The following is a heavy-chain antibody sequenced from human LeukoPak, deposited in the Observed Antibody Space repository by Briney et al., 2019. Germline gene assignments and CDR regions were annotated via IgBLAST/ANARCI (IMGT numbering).Heavy chain of an antibody. CDR3: ARGGYVWGSYRPPYYFDY. CDR2: INAGNGNT. V-gene: IGHV1-3*01. Sequence: GASVKVSCKASGYTFTSYAMHWVRQAPGQRLEWMGWINAGNGNTKYSQKFQGRVTITRDTSASTAYMELSSLRSEDTAVYYCARGGYVWGSYRPPYYFDYWGQGTLVTVSS. D-gene: IGHD3-16*02. J-gene: IGHJ4*02. CDR1: GYTFTSYA.